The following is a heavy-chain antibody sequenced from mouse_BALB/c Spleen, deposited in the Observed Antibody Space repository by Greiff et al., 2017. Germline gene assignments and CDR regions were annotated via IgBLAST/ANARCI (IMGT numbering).Heavy chain of an antibody. CDR3: ARKGYRSMDY. J-gene: IGHJ4*01. V-gene: IGHV1-18*01. CDR1: GYTFTDYN. D-gene: IGHD2-14*01. CDR2: INPNNGGT. Sequence: VQLKQSGPELVKPGASVKIPCKASGYTFTDYNMDWVKQSHGKSLEWIGDINPNNGGTIYNQKFKGKATLTVDKSSSTAYMELRSLTSEDTAVYYCARKGYRSMDYWGQGTSVTVSS.